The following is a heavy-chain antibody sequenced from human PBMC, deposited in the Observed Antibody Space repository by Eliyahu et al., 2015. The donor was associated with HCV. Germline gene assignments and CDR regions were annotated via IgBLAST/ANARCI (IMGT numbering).Heavy chain of an antibody. CDR2: ISNSAGTT. J-gene: IGHJ4*02. CDR3: AKGGSGWPPPFDY. Sequence: EVQLLESGGGLVQPGGSLRLXCXXSGFTFSTYAXSWVRQAPGKGMQWVSTISNSAGTTYYADXVKGRFTISRDNSKNTLYLQMNSLRAEDTAVYYCAKGGSGWPPPFDYWGQGTLVTVSS. CDR1: GFTFSTYA. D-gene: IGHD6-19*01. V-gene: IGHV3-23*01.